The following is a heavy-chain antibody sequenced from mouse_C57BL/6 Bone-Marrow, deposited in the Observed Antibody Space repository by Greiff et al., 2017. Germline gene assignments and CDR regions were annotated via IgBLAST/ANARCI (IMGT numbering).Heavy chain of an antibody. CDR3: TTLYGLLSWFAY. CDR2: IDPEDGDT. CDR1: GFNIKDYY. J-gene: IGHJ3*01. Sequence: VQLQQSGAELVRPGASVKLSCTASGFNIKDYYMHWVKQRPEQGLEWIGRIDPEDGDTEYAPKFQGKATMTADTSSTTAYLQLSSLTSEDTAVYYCTTLYGLLSWFAYWGQGTLVTVSA. D-gene: IGHD1-1*02. V-gene: IGHV14-1*01.